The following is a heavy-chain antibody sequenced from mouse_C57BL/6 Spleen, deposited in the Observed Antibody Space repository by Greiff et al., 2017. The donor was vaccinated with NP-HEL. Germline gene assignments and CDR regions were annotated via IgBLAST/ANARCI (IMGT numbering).Heavy chain of an antibody. D-gene: IGHD1-1*01. J-gene: IGHJ4*01. CDR2: IWRGGST. Sequence: QVQLQQSGPGLVQPSQSLSITCTVSGFSLTSYGVHWVRQSPGKGLEWLGVIWRGGSTDYNAAFMSRLSITKDNSKSQVFFKMNSLQADDTAIYYCAKKTYYGSSYGYAMDYWGQGTSVTVSS. V-gene: IGHV2-5*01. CDR1: GFSLTSYG. CDR3: AKKTYYGSSYGYAMDY.